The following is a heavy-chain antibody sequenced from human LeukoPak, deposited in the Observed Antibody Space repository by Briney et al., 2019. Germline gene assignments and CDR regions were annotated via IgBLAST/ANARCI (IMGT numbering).Heavy chain of an antibody. CDR2: IKQDGSEK. CDR3: ARDSDY. CDR1: GFTFSSYW. J-gene: IGHJ4*02. Sequence: GESLKISCAASGFTFSSYWMNWVRQAPGKGLEWVANIKQDGSEKYYVDSVKGRFTISRDNAKNSLYLQMNSLRAEDTGVYYCARDSDYWGQGTLVTVSS. V-gene: IGHV3-7*01.